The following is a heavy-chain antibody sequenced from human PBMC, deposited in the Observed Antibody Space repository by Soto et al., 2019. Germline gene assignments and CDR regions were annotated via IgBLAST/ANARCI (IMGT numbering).Heavy chain of an antibody. D-gene: IGHD3-3*01. CDR3: ARDLVPRDFWSGYYTAKGYYYGMDV. V-gene: IGHV1-69*13. Sequence: SVKVSCKASGYTFTSYYMHWVRQAPGQGLEWMGGIIPIFGTANYAQKFQGRVTITADESTSTAYMELSSLRSEDTAVYYCARDLVPRDFWSGYYTAKGYYYGMDVWGQGTTVTVSS. J-gene: IGHJ6*02. CDR2: IIPIFGTA. CDR1: GYTFTSYY.